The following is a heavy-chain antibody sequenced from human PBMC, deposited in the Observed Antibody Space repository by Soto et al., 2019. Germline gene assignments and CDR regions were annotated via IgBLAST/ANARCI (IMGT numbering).Heavy chain of an antibody. CDR3: ASAVAPGSGAFDI. CDR1: GYTFTGYY. J-gene: IGHJ3*02. D-gene: IGHD2-15*01. Sequence: GASVKVSCKDSGYTFTGYYRHWVRQAPGQGLEWMGWINPNSGGTNYAQKFQGWVTMTRDTSISTAYMELSRLRSDDTAVYYCASAVAPGSGAFDIWGQGTMVTVSS. V-gene: IGHV1-2*04. CDR2: INPNSGGT.